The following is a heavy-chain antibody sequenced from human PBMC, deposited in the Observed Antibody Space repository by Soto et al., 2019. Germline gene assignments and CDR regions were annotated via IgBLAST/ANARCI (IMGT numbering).Heavy chain of an antibody. D-gene: IGHD1-26*01. CDR2: ISSSSSYI. V-gene: IGHV3-21*01. CDR3: ARDRVGGSYFGSAAAYFDY. CDR1: GFTFSSYS. Sequence: GGSLRLSCAAPGFTFSSYSMNWVRQAPGKGLEWVSSISSSSSYIYYADSVKGRFTISRDNAKNSLYLQMNSLRAEDTAVYYCARDRVGGSYFGSAAAYFDYWGQGTLVTVSS. J-gene: IGHJ4*02.